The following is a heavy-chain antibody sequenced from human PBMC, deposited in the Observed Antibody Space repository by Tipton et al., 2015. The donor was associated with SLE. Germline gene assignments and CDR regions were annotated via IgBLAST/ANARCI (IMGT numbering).Heavy chain of an antibody. D-gene: IGHD3-3*01. CDR2: VYYSGTT. V-gene: IGHV4-34*01. CDR1: GASFNGYY. Sequence: AGLVKPSETLSLTCAASGASFNGYYWSWIRQPPGKGLEWIGSVYYSGTTYYNPSLKSRVTISLDTSKNQFSLKLSSVTAADTAVYYCARHLLEVIKVFGVVRHRMNWFDPWGQGTLVTVSA. CDR3: ARHLLEVIKVFGVVRHRMNWFDP. J-gene: IGHJ5*02.